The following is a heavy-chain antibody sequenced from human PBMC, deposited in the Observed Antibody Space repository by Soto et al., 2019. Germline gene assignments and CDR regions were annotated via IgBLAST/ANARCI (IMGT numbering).Heavy chain of an antibody. Sequence: GGSLRLSCAASGFTFSSYGMHWVRQAPGKGLEWVAVISYDGSNKYYADSVKGRFTISRDNSKNTLYLQMNSLRAEDTAVHYCAKDGADFWSGYWKNYYYYGMDVWGQGTTVTVSS. CDR3: AKDGADFWSGYWKNYYYYGMDV. CDR2: ISYDGSNK. CDR1: GFTFSSYG. J-gene: IGHJ6*02. V-gene: IGHV3-30*18. D-gene: IGHD3-3*01.